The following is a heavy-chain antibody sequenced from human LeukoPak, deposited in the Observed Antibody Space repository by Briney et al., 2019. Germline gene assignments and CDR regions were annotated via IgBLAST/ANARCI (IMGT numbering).Heavy chain of an antibody. CDR3: AREHTIAATGTHWFDP. CDR2: IWYDGSNT. CDR1: AFTFSSYG. Sequence: GGSLRLSCAASAFTFSSYGMHWLRQAPGTGLEWVAVIWYDGSNTDYTDSVRGRFTISRDNSENTLYLQMNSLRVEDTAVYYCAREHTIAATGTHWFDPWGQGTLVTVSS. D-gene: IGHD6-13*01. V-gene: IGHV3-33*08. J-gene: IGHJ5*02.